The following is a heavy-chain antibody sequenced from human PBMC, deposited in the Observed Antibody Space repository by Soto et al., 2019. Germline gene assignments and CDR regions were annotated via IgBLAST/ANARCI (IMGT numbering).Heavy chain of an antibody. V-gene: IGHV1-18*01. CDR1: GYTFTSYG. CDR3: ARAYYDILTGPLRTSDYYYMDV. Sequence: GASVKVSCKASGYTFTSYGISWVRQAPGQGLEWMGWISAYNGNTNYAQKLQGRVTMTTDTSTSTAYMELRSLRSDDTAVYYCARAYYDILTGPLRTSDYYYMDVWGKGTTVTVSS. J-gene: IGHJ6*03. CDR2: ISAYNGNT. D-gene: IGHD3-9*01.